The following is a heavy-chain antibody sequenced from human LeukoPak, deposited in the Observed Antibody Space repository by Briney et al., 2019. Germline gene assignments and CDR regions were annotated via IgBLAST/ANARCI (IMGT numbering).Heavy chain of an antibody. CDR2: IIPILGIA. CDR1: GGTFSSYT. Sequence: AVKVSCKASGGTFSSYTISWVRQAPGQGLEWMGRIIPILGIANYAQKFQGRVTITADKSTSTAYMELSSLRSEDTAVYYCARTGYCTNGVCYAHYYYYYMDVWGKGTTVTVSS. D-gene: IGHD2-8*01. V-gene: IGHV1-69*02. J-gene: IGHJ6*03. CDR3: ARTGYCTNGVCYAHYYYYYMDV.